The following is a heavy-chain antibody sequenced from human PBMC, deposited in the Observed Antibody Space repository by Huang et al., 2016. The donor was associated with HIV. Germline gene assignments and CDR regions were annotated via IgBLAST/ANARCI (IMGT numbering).Heavy chain of an antibody. CDR3: ARGRGGTHSYFFYSMDV. CDR1: GDSSRSGAFS. D-gene: IGHD1-26*01. Sequence: QVQLQESGPGLVQPSQTLSLICTVSGDSSRSGAFSWTWIRQSAGGGLQGVGHVYTRGRVRYNGSLRSRVTIALDTSKNQLSLNLRSVTAADTALYFCARGRGGTHSYFFYSMDVWGAGTAVIVSS. J-gene: IGHJ6*03. V-gene: IGHV4-61*09. CDR2: VYTRGRV.